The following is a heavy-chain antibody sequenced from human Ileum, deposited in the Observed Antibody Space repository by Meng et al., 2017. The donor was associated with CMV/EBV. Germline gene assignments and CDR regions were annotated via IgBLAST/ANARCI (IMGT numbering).Heavy chain of an antibody. Sequence: SGFTFSSYAMSWVRQAPGKGLEWVSAISGSGGSTYYADSVKGRFTISRDNSKNTLYLQMNSLRAEDTAVYYCAKDYESIAARRDLAYWGQGTLVTVSS. D-gene: IGHD6-6*01. J-gene: IGHJ4*02. CDR1: GFTFSSYA. CDR2: ISGSGGST. CDR3: AKDYESIAARRDLAY. V-gene: IGHV3-23*01.